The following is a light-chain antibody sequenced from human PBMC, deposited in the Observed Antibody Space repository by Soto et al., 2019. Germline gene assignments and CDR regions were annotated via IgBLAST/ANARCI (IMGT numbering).Light chain of an antibody. CDR2: GAS. Sequence: EIVLTQSSGTLSFSPGERATLSCRASQSVSSSYLAWYQQKPGQAPRLVIYGASNRATGIPARFSGSGSGTEFTLTISRLEPEDFAVYYCRQYGSSPELTFGGGTKVDIK. V-gene: IGKV3-20*01. CDR3: RQYGSSPELT. J-gene: IGKJ4*01. CDR1: QSVSSSY.